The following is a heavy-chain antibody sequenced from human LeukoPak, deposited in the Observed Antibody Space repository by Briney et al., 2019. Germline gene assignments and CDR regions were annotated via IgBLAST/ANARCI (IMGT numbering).Heavy chain of an antibody. J-gene: IGHJ4*02. CDR3: AKNRDIVLMVYARGHFDY. V-gene: IGHV3-23*01. CDR1: GFTFSSYA. CDR2: ISGSGGST. Sequence: GGSLRLSCAASGFTFSSYAMSWVRQAPGKGLEWDSAISGSGGSTYYADSVKGRFTISRDNSKNTLYLQMNSLRAEDTAVYYCAKNRDIVLMVYARGHFDYWGRGTLVTVSS. D-gene: IGHD2-8*01.